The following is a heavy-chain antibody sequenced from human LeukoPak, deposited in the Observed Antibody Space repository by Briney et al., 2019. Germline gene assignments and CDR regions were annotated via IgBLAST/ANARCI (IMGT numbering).Heavy chain of an antibody. V-gene: IGHV1-2*02. CDR1: GYTFTVYY. Sequence: ASVKVSFKASGYTFTVYYMHWVRQAPGQGLERMGWINPNSGGTNYTQKFQGRVTITRDTDNSTDYMEMRRLRSDDTAVYYCARSRRTTGYSTSFDPWGQGTLVTVSS. D-gene: IGHD6-13*01. CDR2: INPNSGGT. J-gene: IGHJ5*02. CDR3: ARSRRTTGYSTSFDP.